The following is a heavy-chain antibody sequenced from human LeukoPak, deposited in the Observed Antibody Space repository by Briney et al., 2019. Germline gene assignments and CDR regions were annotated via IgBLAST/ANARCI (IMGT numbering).Heavy chain of an antibody. CDR2: ISGSGGST. D-gene: IGHD3-10*01. V-gene: IGHV3-23*01. CDR3: ASEPMVRGAH. J-gene: IGHJ4*02. Sequence: GGSLRLSCAASGFTFDDYAMHWVRQAPGKGLEWVSAISGSGGSTYYADSVKGRFTISRDNSKNTLYLQMNSLRAEDTAVYYCASEPMVRGAHWGQGTLVTVSS. CDR1: GFTFDDYA.